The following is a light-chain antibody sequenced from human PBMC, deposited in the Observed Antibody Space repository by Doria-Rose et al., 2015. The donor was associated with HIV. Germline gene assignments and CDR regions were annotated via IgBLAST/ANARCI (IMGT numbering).Light chain of an antibody. V-gene: IGKV1-39*01. CDR1: QTVRTY. J-gene: IGKJ1*01. CDR3: QQTYSSPPWT. Sequence: DIQMTQSPSSLSASIGDRVTITCRASQTVRTYFAASRLQSGVPSRFSGSGSGTDFTLTISGLQPGDFATYYCQQTYSSPPWTFGQGTKVEMK. CDR2: AAS.